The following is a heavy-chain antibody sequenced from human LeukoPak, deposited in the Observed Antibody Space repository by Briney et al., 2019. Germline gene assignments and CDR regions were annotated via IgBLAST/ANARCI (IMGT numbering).Heavy chain of an antibody. J-gene: IGHJ6*03. Sequence: ASVKVSCKASGYTFTSYDINWVRQAPGQGLEWMGWMNPNSGNTGYAQKFQGRVTMTRNTSISTAYMELSSLRSEDTGVYYCARRVLWFGEYYMDVWGKGTTVTVSS. V-gene: IGHV1-8*01. CDR2: MNPNSGNT. CDR3: ARRVLWFGEYYMDV. CDR1: GYTFTSYD. D-gene: IGHD3-10*01.